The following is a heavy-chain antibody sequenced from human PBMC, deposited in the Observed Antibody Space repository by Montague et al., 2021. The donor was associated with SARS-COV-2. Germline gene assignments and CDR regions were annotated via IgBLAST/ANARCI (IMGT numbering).Heavy chain of an antibody. D-gene: IGHD6-19*01. CDR3: ASVRRGMAMAGRASYYHMDV. CDR1: GASISSSNDY. Sequence: TLSLTCTVSGASISSSNDYWTWIRQPAGKGLVWIGHISTSGSSSSNPSLKSPVTIITDTSKHQFSLGLTSVTDAATAFCYCASVRRGMAMAGRASYYHMDVWGQGTTVTVSS. CDR2: ISTSGSS. V-gene: IGHV4-61*09. J-gene: IGHJ6*03.